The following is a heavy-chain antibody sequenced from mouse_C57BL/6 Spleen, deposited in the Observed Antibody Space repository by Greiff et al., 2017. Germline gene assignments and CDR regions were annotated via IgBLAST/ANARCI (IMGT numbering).Heavy chain of an antibody. V-gene: IGHV5-17*01. Sequence: EVKLEESGGGLVKPGGSLKLSCAASGFTFSDYGMHWVRQAPEKGLEWVAYISSGSSTIYYADTVKGRFTISIDNAKNTLFLQMTSLRSEDTAMYYCAGLYYYGCSYDYWGQGTTRTVSS. J-gene: IGHJ2*01. CDR3: AGLYYYGCSYDY. D-gene: IGHD1-1*01. CDR1: GFTFSDYG. CDR2: ISSGSSTI.